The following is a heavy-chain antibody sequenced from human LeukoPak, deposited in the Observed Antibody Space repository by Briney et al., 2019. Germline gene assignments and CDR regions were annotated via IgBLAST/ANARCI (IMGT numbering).Heavy chain of an antibody. CDR2: INHSGST. D-gene: IGHD3-10*01. J-gene: IGHJ5*02. CDR3: ARQSITMVRGVIMNWFDP. Sequence: PGGSLRLSCAASGFTFSDYYMSWIRQPPGKGLEWIGEINHSGSTNYNPSLKSRVTISVDTSKNQFSLKLSSVTAADTAVYYCARQSITMVRGVIMNWFDPWGQGTLVTVSS. CDR1: GFTFSDYY. V-gene: IGHV4-34*01.